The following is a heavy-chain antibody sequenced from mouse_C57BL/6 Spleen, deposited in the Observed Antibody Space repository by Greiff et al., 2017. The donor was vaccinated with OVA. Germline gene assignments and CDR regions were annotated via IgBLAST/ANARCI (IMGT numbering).Heavy chain of an antibody. CDR1: GFTFSDYY. V-gene: IGHV5-12*01. CDR3: ARRTTVVAWYFDV. D-gene: IGHD1-1*01. Sequence: DVKLVESGGGLVQPGGSLKLSCAASGFTFSDYYMYWVRQTPEKRLEWVAYISNGGGSTYYPDTVKGRFTISRDNAKNTLYLQMSRLKSEDTAMYYCARRTTVVAWYFDVWGTGTTVTVSS. CDR2: ISNGGGST. J-gene: IGHJ1*03.